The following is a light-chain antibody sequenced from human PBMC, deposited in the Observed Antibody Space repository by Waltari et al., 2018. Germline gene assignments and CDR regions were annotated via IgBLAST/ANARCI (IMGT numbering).Light chain of an antibody. Sequence: QSALTQPRSVSGSPGQSVAISCTGTSSDVGAYNYVFWYQQHSGEAPKLIIYDVIKRPPGVPDRFSGSKSGNMASLTSAGLQAEDEADYYCWSYAGRNTYVFGAGTKVTVL. V-gene: IGLV2-11*01. J-gene: IGLJ1*01. CDR1: SSDVGAYNY. CDR3: WSYAGRNTYV. CDR2: DVI.